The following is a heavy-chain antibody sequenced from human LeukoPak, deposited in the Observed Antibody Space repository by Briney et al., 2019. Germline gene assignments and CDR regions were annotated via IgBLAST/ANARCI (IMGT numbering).Heavy chain of an antibody. CDR3: ARGVDILTGYPSLDY. J-gene: IGHJ4*02. D-gene: IGHD3-9*01. Sequence: SETLSLTCAVSGYSISSGYYWGWIRQPPGKGLEWIGSIYHSGSTYYNPSLKSRVTISVDTSKNQFSLKLSSVTAADTAVYYCARGVDILTGYPSLDYWGQGTLVTVSS. CDR2: IYHSGST. V-gene: IGHV4-38-2*01. CDR1: GYSISSGYY.